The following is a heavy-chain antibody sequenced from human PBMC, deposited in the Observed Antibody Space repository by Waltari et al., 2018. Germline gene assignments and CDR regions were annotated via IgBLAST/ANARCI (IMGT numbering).Heavy chain of an antibody. CDR2: IYYSGST. Sequence: QVQLQESGPGLVKPSQTLSLTRTVSGGSISSGDYYWSWIRQPPGKGLEWIGYIYYSGSTNYNPSLKSRVTISVDTSKNQFSLKLSSVTAADTAVYYCARGGVGEMATTTGPGAFDIWGQGTMVTVSS. D-gene: IGHD1-1*01. V-gene: IGHV4-30-4*08. CDR1: GGSISSGDYY. CDR3: ARGGVGEMATTTGPGAFDI. J-gene: IGHJ3*02.